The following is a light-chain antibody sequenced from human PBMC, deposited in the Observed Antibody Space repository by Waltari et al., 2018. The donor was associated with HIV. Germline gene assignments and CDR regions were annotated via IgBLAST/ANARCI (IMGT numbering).Light chain of an antibody. V-gene: IGLV6-57*01. J-gene: IGLJ1*01. CDR1: GGSIGTFY. CDR3: QSYDDTTYV. Sequence: NFMLTQPHSVSGSPGKTLVISCTRNGGSIGTFYVQWYRPRPGSSPTTLIFENDRRPSGVPERFSGSIDSSSNSASLFISGLKTEDEADYYCQSYDDTTYVFGTGTKVTVL. CDR2: END.